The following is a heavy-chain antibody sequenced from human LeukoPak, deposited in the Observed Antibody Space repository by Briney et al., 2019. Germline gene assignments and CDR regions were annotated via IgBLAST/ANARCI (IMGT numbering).Heavy chain of an antibody. D-gene: IGHD5-24*01. Sequence: SETLSLTCTVSGGSISSSSYYWGWIRQPPGKGLEWIGSIYYSGSTYYNPSLKSRVTISVDTSKNQFSLKLSSVTAADTAVYYCARTGRWLQLGFDYWGPGTLVTVSS. J-gene: IGHJ4*02. CDR3: ARTGRWLQLGFDY. V-gene: IGHV4-39*07. CDR1: GGSISSSSYY. CDR2: IYYSGST.